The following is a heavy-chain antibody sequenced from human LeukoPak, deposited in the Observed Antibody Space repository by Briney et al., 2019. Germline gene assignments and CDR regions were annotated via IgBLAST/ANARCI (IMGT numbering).Heavy chain of an antibody. CDR3: ANTDSSGYYYGSPGD. CDR2: ISGSGGST. V-gene: IGHV3-23*01. J-gene: IGHJ4*02. CDR1: GFTFSSYA. Sequence: PGGSLRLSCAASGFTFSSYAMSWVRQAPGKGLEWVSAISGSGGSTYYADSVKGRFTISRDNSKNTLYLQMNSLRAEDTAVYYCANTDSSGYYYGSPGDWGQGTLVTVSS. D-gene: IGHD3-22*01.